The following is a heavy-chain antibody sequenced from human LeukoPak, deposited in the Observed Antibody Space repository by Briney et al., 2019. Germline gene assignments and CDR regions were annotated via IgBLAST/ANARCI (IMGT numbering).Heavy chain of an antibody. CDR1: GFTFSSYS. J-gene: IGHJ6*02. CDR3: ARDYYDSSGYYGAYYYYGMDV. CDR2: ISSTSIYK. Sequence: KTGGSLRLSCAASGFTFSSYSMNWVRQAPGKGLEWVSSISSTSIYKYYADSVKGRFTISRDNAKNSLYLQMNSLRAEDTAVYYCARDYYDSSGYYGAYYYYGMDVWGQGTTVTVSS. V-gene: IGHV3-21*01. D-gene: IGHD3-22*01.